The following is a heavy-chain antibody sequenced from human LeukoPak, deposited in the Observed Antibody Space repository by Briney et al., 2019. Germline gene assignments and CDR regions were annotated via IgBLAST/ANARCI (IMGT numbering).Heavy chain of an antibody. V-gene: IGHV1-8*01. CDR3: ARHTTVTTCLDY. CDR1: GYTFTSYD. J-gene: IGHJ4*02. CDR2: MNPNSGNT. Sequence: SVKVSCKASGYTFTSYDINWVRQATGQGLEWMGWMNPNSGNTGYAQKFQGRVTMTRNTSISTAYMELSSLRSEDTAVYYCARHTTVTTCLDYWGQGTLVTVSS. D-gene: IGHD4-17*01.